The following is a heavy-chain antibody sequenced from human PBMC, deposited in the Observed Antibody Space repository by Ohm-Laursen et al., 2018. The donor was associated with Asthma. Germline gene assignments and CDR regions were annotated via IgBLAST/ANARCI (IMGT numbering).Heavy chain of an antibody. CDR2: INAGNGNT. J-gene: IGHJ5*02. CDR3: ARDGSSSWAMGFDP. V-gene: IGHV1-3*01. Sequence: GASVKVSCKASGYTFTSYAMRWVRQAPGQRLEWMGWINAGNGNTKYSQKFQGRVTITRDTSASTAYMELSSLRSEDTAVYYCARDGSSSWAMGFDPWGQGTLVTVSS. D-gene: IGHD6-6*01. CDR1: GYTFTSYA.